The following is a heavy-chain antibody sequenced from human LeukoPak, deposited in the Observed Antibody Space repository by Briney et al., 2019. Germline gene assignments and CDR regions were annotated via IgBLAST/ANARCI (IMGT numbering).Heavy chain of an antibody. Sequence: ASVKVSCKASGYTFTSYGISWVRQAPGQGLEWMGWISAYNGNTNYAQKLQGRVTMTTDTSTSTAYMELRSLRSDDTAVYYCARGDYYGSESYYNPLAYYDYWGQGTLVTVSS. V-gene: IGHV1-18*01. D-gene: IGHD3-10*01. CDR2: ISAYNGNT. J-gene: IGHJ4*02. CDR3: ARGDYYGSESYYNPLAYYDY. CDR1: GYTFTSYG.